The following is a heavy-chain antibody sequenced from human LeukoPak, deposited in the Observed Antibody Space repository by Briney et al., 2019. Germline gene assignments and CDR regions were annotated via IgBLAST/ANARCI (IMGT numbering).Heavy chain of an antibody. D-gene: IGHD2/OR15-2a*01. CDR3: SPDCAGSTTCYRNYHI. V-gene: IGHV3-15*01. CDR1: GFTISNAR. J-gene: IGHJ3*02. CDR2: IKSKIDGGTT. Sequence: GGSLRLSCAASGFTISNARMGWVRQAPGKGLEWVGLIKSKIDGGTTDFAAPVKGRFTISRDDSKNTLYLEMNGLRSEDTGFYYCSPDCAGSTTCYRNYHIWGQGTIVSVSS.